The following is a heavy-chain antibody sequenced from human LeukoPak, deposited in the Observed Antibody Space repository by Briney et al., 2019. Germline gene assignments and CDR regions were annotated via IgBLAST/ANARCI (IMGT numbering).Heavy chain of an antibody. CDR3: AGLPEGMATIKLDAALYYFDY. V-gene: IGHV1-69*13. CDR2: IIPIFGTA. Sequence: SVKVSCKASGGTFSSYAISWVRQAPGQGLEWMGGIIPIFGTANYAQKFQGRVTITADESTSTAYMELSSLRSEDTAVYYCAGLPEGMATIKLDAALYYFDYWGQGTLVTVSS. J-gene: IGHJ4*02. CDR1: GGTFSSYA. D-gene: IGHD5-24*01.